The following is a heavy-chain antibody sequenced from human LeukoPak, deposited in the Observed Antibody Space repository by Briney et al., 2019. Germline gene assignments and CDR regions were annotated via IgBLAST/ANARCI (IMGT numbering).Heavy chain of an antibody. CDR3: ARHLDSSSYYYYYYMDV. V-gene: IGHV4-34*01. D-gene: IGHD6-13*01. Sequence: PGGSLRLSCAASGFTFSSYAMSWIRQPPGKGLEWIGEINHSGSTNYNPSLKSRVTISVDTSKNQFSLKLSSVTAADTAVYYCARHLDSSSYYYYYYMDVWGKGTTVTISS. CDR2: INHSGST. CDR1: GFTFSSYA. J-gene: IGHJ6*03.